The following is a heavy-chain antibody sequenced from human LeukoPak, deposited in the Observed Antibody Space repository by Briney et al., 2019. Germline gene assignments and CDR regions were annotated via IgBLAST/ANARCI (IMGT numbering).Heavy chain of an antibody. J-gene: IGHJ4*02. Sequence: SQTLSLTCAISGDSVSSNSAAWNWIRQSPSRGLEWLGRTYYRSKWYNDYAVSVKSRITINPDTSKNQFSLQLNSVTPEDTAVYYCARDHLWYYDSSGHFQSDYFDYWGQGTLVTVSS. CDR2: TYYRSKWYN. D-gene: IGHD3-22*01. CDR1: GDSVSSNSAA. V-gene: IGHV6-1*01. CDR3: ARDHLWYYDSSGHFQSDYFDY.